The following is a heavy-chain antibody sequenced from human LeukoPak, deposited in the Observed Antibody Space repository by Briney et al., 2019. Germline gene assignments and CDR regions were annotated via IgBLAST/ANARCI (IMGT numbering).Heavy chain of an antibody. V-gene: IGHV4-39*01. D-gene: IGHD6-19*01. J-gene: IGHJ4*02. Sequence: SETLSLTCSVSGDPINNPTYYWRWIRQPPAKGLEWIGISYYSGNTYYNPSLKSRASISVDTSNNQFSLRLNSVTVADAAVYYCARIPARPWLPDYWGQGTLATVSS. CDR1: GDPINNPTYY. CDR2: SYYSGNT. CDR3: ARIPARPWLPDY.